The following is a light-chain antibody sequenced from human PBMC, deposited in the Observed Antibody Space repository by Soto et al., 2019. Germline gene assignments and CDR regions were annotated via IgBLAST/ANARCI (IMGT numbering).Light chain of an antibody. V-gene: IGKV3-20*01. CDR2: GAS. CDR3: QQYVTLPIT. J-gene: IGKJ5*01. CDR1: QSIGSNY. Sequence: DIVLTQSPGTLSLSPGERATLSCRASQSIGSNYLAWYQQRPGQAPSLLIFGASTRATGIPDRFSVSGSGTEFTLTISGLEPEDFAVYFCQQYVTLPITFGQGTRLEIK.